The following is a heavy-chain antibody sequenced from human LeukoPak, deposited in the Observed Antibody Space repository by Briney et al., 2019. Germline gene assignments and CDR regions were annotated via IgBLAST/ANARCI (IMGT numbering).Heavy chain of an antibody. J-gene: IGHJ4*02. D-gene: IGHD2-2*01. V-gene: IGHV3-23*01. CDR3: ARYWPRRNIVVVPFDY. Sequence: GGSLRLSCAASGFTFSSSAMSWVRQVPGKGLEWVSGISASGGSTSYADSVRGRFTISRDNAKNSLYLQMNSLRAEDTAVYYCARYWPRRNIVVVPFDYWGQGTLVTVSS. CDR1: GFTFSSSA. CDR2: ISASGGST.